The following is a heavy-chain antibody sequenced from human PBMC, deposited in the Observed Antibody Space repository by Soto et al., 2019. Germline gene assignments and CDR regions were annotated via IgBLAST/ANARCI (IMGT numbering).Heavy chain of an antibody. CDR2: IYPGDSDT. CDR1: GYSFTSYW. CDR3: ARLGYYYGSGSSSPADNWFDP. V-gene: IGHV5-51*01. J-gene: IGHJ5*02. Sequence: ESLNLSCNCSGYSFTSYWIGWVRQMPGKGLEWMGIIYPGDSDTRYSPSFQGQVTISADKSISTAYLQWSSLKASDTAMYYCARLGYYYGSGSSSPADNWFDPWGQGTLVTVSS. D-gene: IGHD3-10*01.